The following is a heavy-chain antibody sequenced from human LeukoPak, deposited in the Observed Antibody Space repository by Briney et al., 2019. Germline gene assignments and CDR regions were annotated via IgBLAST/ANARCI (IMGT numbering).Heavy chain of an antibody. CDR2: IYYSGST. D-gene: IGHD3-22*01. CDR1: GGSISSYY. V-gene: IGHV4-59*12. Sequence: SETLSLTCTVSGGSISSYYWSWIRQPPGKGLEWIGYIYYSGSTNYNPSLKSRVTISVDTSKNQFSLKLSSVTAADTAVYYCARVPRYYYDSSGYYLFDYWGQGTLVTVSS. CDR3: ARVPRYYYDSSGYYLFDY. J-gene: IGHJ4*02.